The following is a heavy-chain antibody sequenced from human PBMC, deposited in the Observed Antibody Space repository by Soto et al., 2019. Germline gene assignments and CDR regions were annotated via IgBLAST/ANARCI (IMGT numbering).Heavy chain of an antibody. V-gene: IGHV3-48*02. CDR1: GFTFSSYS. J-gene: IGHJ4*02. Sequence: EVQLVESGGGLVQPGGSLRLSCAASGFTFSSYSMNWVRQAPGKGLEWVSYISSRSSTIYYADSVKGRFTIYRDNAKNSLDLQMNSLRDEDTAVYYCAMGAYGSGSYYNGVHIAQFDYRGQGTLVTASS. D-gene: IGHD3-10*01. CDR3: AMGAYGSGSYYNGVHIAQFDY. CDR2: ISSRSSTI.